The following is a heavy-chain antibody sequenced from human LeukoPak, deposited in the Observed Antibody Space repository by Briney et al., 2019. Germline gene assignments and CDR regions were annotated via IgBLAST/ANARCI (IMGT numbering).Heavy chain of an antibody. D-gene: IGHD3-3*01. CDR1: GGSFSGYY. CDR3: ARGSRALYDFWSGYYLGY. J-gene: IGHJ4*02. Sequence: SETLSLTCAVYGGSFSGYYWSWIRQPPGRGLEWIGEINHSGSTNYNPSLKSRVTISVDTSKNQFSLKLSSVTAADTAVYYCARGSRALYDFWSGYYLGYWGQGTLVTVSS. V-gene: IGHV4-34*01. CDR2: INHSGST.